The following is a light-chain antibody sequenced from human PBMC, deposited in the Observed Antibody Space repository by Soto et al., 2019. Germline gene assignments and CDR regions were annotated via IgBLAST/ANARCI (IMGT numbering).Light chain of an antibody. CDR3: QQYYTSPDT. V-gene: IGKV4-1*01. CDR1: RSVVYSSNNENY. Sequence: DIVMTQSPDTLAVSLGERATINCKSSRSVVYSSNNENYLAWYQQKPGQPPKLLINWASTRESGVPDRFSGGGSGTDFTLTISSLQAEDVAIYYCQQYYTSPDTFGQGTRLEIK. CDR2: WAS. J-gene: IGKJ5*01.